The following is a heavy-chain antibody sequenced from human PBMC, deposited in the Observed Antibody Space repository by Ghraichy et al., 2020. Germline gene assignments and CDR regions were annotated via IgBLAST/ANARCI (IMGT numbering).Heavy chain of an antibody. D-gene: IGHD2-2*01. CDR2: IYYSGST. CDR3: ARDRPCSSTTCYGADAFDI. CDR1: GGSVSSGSYY. V-gene: IGHV4-61*01. Sequence: ETLSLTCTVSGGSVSSGSYYWSWIRQPPGKGLEWIGYIYYSGSTNYNPSLKSRVTISVDTSKNQFSLKLSSVTASDTAVYYCARDRPCSSTTCYGADAFDIWGQGTMVTVSS. J-gene: IGHJ3*02.